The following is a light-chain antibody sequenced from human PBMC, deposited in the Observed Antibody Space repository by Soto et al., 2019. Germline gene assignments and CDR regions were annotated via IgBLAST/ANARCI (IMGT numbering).Light chain of an antibody. Sequence: IVLTQSPGTLPLSPGERATLSCRASQSFNSIYLAWYQQKPGQAPRLLIYGASSRATGIPDRFSGSGSGTDFTLTISRLEPEDFAVYYCHQYDSWTFGQGTKVDIK. CDR1: QSFNSIY. V-gene: IGKV3-20*01. CDR2: GAS. CDR3: HQYDSWT. J-gene: IGKJ1*01.